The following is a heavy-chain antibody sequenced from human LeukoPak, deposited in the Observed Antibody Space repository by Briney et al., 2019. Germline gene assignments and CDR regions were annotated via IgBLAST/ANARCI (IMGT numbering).Heavy chain of an antibody. Sequence: ASVKVSCKASGYTFTSYDINWVRQATGQGLEWMGWMNPNSGNTGYAQKFQGRVTMTRNTSISTAYMELSSLRSDDTAVYYCARVSHRTYYDFWSGYSYGMDVWGQGTTVTVSS. CDR3: ARVSHRTYYDFWSGYSYGMDV. CDR2: MNPNSGNT. V-gene: IGHV1-8*01. D-gene: IGHD3-3*01. J-gene: IGHJ6*02. CDR1: GYTFTSYD.